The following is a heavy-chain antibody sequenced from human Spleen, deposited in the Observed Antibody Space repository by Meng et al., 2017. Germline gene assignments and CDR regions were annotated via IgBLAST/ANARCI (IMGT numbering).Heavy chain of an antibody. CDR3: SGHIDY. CDR2: IGGRRKSYAA. J-gene: IGHJ4*02. V-gene: IGHV3-73*01. CDR1: GFTLSSYS. Sequence: GESLKISCGASGFTLSSYSINWVRQASGKGLEWVGRIGGRRKSYAAAYAAPVRGRFTISRDDSRNTAYLQMNRLKTEDSAVYYCSGHIDYWGQGTLVTVSS.